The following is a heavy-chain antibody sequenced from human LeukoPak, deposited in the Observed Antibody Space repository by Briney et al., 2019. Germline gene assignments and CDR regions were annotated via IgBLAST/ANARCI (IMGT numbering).Heavy chain of an antibody. CDR1: GGSISSYY. V-gene: IGHV4-34*01. CDR3: ASGSITIDAFDI. D-gene: IGHD3-9*01. J-gene: IGHJ3*02. Sequence: SETLSLTCTVSGGSISSYYWSWIRQPPGKGLEWIGEINHSGSTNYNPSLKSRVTISVDTSKNQFSLKLSSVTAADTAVYYCASGSITIDAFDIWGQGTMVTVSS. CDR2: INHSGST.